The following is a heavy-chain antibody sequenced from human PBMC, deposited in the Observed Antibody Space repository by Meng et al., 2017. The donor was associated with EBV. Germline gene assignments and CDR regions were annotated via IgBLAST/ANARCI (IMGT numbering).Heavy chain of an antibody. CDR3: ARGPYYYDSSGYYYGEFDP. V-gene: IGHV1-8*01. J-gene: IGHJ5*02. CDR2: MNPNSGNT. D-gene: IGHD3-22*01. CDR1: GYTFTSYD. Sequence: QWQLVQSGAEVKKPGASVKVSCKASGYTFTSYDINWVRQATGQGLEWMGWMNPNSGNTGYAQKFQGRVTMTRNTSISTAYMELSSLRSEDTAVYYCARGPYYYDSSGYYYGEFDPWGQGTLVTASS.